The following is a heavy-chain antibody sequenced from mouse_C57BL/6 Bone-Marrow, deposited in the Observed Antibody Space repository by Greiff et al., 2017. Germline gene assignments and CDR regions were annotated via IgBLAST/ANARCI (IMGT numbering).Heavy chain of an antibody. V-gene: IGHV1-82*01. D-gene: IGHD2-3*01. J-gene: IGHJ2*01. Sequence: QVQLQQSGPELVKPGASVKISCKASGYAFSSSWMNWVKQRPGKGLEWIGRIYPGDGDTNYNGKFKGKATLTADKSSSTAYMQLSSLTSEDSAVYFCARESLSVTFYFDYWGQGTTLTVSS. CDR2: IYPGDGDT. CDR1: GYAFSSSW. CDR3: ARESLSVTFYFDY.